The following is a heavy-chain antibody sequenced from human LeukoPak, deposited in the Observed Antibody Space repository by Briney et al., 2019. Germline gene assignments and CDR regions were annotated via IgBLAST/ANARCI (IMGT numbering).Heavy chain of an antibody. CDR3: AKGQLVDYGMDV. V-gene: IGHV3-30*18. D-gene: IGHD1-1*01. CDR2: MSYDGSHI. J-gene: IGHJ6*02. Sequence: PGGSLRLSCAASGFTFSSYAMHWVRQAPGKGLEWVAVMSYDGSHIYYADSVKGRFTISRDNSRNTLYLQMNGLRAEDTAVYYCAKGQLVDYGMDVWGQGTTVTVSS. CDR1: GFTFSSYA.